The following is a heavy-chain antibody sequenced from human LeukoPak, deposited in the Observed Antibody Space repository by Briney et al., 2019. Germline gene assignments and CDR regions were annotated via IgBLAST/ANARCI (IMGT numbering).Heavy chain of an antibody. V-gene: IGHV3-21*01. J-gene: IGHJ3*02. CDR1: GFTLSSYS. CDR3: ARVATYGDYVNDAFDI. CDR2: ISGSSSYI. D-gene: IGHD4-17*01. Sequence: GGSLRLSCAASGFTLSSYSMNWVRQAPGKGLEWVSSISGSSSYIYYADSVKGRFTISRDNAKNSLYLQMNSLRAEDTAVYYCARVATYGDYVNDAFDIWGQGTMVTVSS.